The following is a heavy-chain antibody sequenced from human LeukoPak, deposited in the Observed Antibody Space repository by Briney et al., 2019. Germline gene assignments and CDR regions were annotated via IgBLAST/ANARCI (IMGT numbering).Heavy chain of an antibody. Sequence: SETLSLTCTVSGGSISSSSYYWGWIRQPPGKGLEWIGSIYYSGSTYYNPSLKSRVTISVDTSKNQFSLKLSSVTAADTAVYYCARSPRDFWSGYYGGTDNWFDPWGQGILVTVSS. D-gene: IGHD3-3*01. CDR3: ARSPRDFWSGYYGGTDNWFDP. V-gene: IGHV4-39*07. J-gene: IGHJ5*02. CDR2: IYYSGST. CDR1: GGSISSSSYY.